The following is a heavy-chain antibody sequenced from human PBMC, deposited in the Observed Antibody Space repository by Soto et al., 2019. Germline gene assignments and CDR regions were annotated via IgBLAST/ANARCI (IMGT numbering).Heavy chain of an antibody. CDR1: GGSISSGGYS. CDR3: ARDDVVAQKFDY. CDR2: IYHSGST. Sequence: QLQLQESGSGLVKPSQTLSLTCAVSGGSISSGGYSWSWIRQPPGKGLEWIGYIYHSGSTYYNPSLQSXXTISVDRSKNQFSLKLSSVTAADTAVYYCARDDVVAQKFDYWGQGTLVTVSS. D-gene: IGHD2-15*01. J-gene: IGHJ4*02. V-gene: IGHV4-30-2*01.